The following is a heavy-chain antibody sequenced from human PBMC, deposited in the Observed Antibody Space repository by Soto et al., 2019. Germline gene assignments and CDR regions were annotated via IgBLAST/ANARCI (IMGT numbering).Heavy chain of an antibody. CDR3: ARVLRYFDWLKCVDY. V-gene: IGHV1-3*01. Sequence: GASVKVSCKASGYTFTSYAMHWVRQAPGQRLEWMGWINAGNGNTKYSQKFQGRVTITRDTSASTAYMELSSLRSEDTAVYYCARVLRYFDWLKCVDYWGQGTLVTVSS. D-gene: IGHD3-9*01. CDR2: INAGNGNT. J-gene: IGHJ4*02. CDR1: GYTFTSYA.